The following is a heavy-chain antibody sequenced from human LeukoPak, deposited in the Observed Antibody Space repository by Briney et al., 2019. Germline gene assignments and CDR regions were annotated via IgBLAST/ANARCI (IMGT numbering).Heavy chain of an antibody. J-gene: IGHJ3*02. CDR3: ARLLGDYETPAFDI. V-gene: IGHV4-39*01. CDR1: GDSISRSHY. D-gene: IGHD4-17*01. CDR2: IKYSGNT. Sequence: SETLSLTCTVSGDSISRSHYWGWIRQPPGKGLEWIGSIKYSGNTFYNPSLKSRVTISVDTSKNQFSLKLSSVTAADTAVHYCARLLGDYETPAFDIWGQGTMVTVS.